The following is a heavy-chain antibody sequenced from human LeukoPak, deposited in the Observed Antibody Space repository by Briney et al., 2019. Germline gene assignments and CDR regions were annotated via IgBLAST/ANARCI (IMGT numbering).Heavy chain of an antibody. CDR2: ISGSGGST. V-gene: IGHV3-23*01. CDR3: AKLGPSYCSGGSCHDDY. J-gene: IGHJ4*02. Sequence: GSLRLSCAASGFTFSSYAMSWVRQAPGKGLEWVSAISGSGGSTYYADSVKGRFTISRDNSRNTLYLQMNSLRAEDTAVYYCAKLGPSYCSGGSCHDDYWGQGTLVTVSS. CDR1: GFTFSSYA. D-gene: IGHD2-15*01.